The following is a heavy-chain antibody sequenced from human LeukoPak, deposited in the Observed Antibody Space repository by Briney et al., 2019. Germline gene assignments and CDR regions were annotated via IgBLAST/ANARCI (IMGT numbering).Heavy chain of an antibody. CDR3: ARAATLIVVVGSHFDY. CDR1: GGTFSSYA. D-gene: IGHD3-22*01. Sequence: ASVKVSCKASGGTFSSYAISWVRQAPGQGLEWMGIIDPSGGSTSYAQKFQGRVTMTSDTSTSTVYMELSSLGSEDTAVYYCARAATLIVVVGSHFDYWGQGTLVTVSS. CDR2: IDPSGGST. J-gene: IGHJ4*02. V-gene: IGHV1-46*01.